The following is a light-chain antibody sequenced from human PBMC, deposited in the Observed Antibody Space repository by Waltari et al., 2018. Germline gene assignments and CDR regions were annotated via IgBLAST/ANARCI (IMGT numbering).Light chain of an antibody. CDR2: END. J-gene: IGLJ1*01. CDR3: ATWDSSLSLYV. CDR1: ISNIGSHY. Sequence: QSALTQPPSVSGAPGQKVTISCPGTISNIGSHYVSWYQQLPQTAPKLVIFENDKRPSGIPARFSGSKSGTSATLGITGLQTGDEADYYCATWDSSLSLYVFGTGTKITVL. V-gene: IGLV1-51*01.